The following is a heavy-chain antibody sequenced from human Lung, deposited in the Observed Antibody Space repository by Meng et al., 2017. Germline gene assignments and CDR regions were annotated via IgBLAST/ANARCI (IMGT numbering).Heavy chain of an antibody. CDR1: GYTFTSYG. J-gene: IGHJ5*02. CDR3: ARDRYCSTTSCTGWFDP. Sequence: QVQLVQSGAEVKKPGASVTVSCKASGYTFTSYGISWVRQAPGQGLEWMGWISGYNGNTNYAQKFQGRVTMTTDTSTSTAYMELRSLRSDDTAVYYCARDRYCSTTSCTGWFDPWGQGTLVTVSS. D-gene: IGHD2-2*01. CDR2: ISGYNGNT. V-gene: IGHV1-18*01.